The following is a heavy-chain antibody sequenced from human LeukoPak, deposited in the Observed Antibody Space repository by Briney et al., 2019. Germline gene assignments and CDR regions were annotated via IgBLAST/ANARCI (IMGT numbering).Heavy chain of an antibody. Sequence: SVKVSCKASGGTFSNYAISWVRQAPGQGLEWMGGIIPMFGTANYAQKFQGRVTMTTDTSTSTAYMELRSLRSDDTAVYYCARDMVVVIKGDAFDIWGQGTMVTVSS. D-gene: IGHD3-22*01. CDR3: ARDMVVVIKGDAFDI. CDR1: GGTFSNYA. V-gene: IGHV1-69*05. J-gene: IGHJ3*02. CDR2: IIPMFGTA.